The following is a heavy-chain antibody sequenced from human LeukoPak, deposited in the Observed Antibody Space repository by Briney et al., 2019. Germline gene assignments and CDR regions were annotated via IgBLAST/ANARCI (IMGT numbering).Heavy chain of an antibody. V-gene: IGHV3-30*03. J-gene: IGHJ5*02. CDR1: GFAFSSYG. CDR2: ISYDGSNK. Sequence: GGSLRLSCAASGFAFSSYGMHWVRQAPGKGLEWVAVISYDGSNKYNADSVKGRFTISRDNSKNSLYLQMNSLRAEDTAVYYCARDLSSSWYQGWFDPWGQGTLVTVSS. CDR3: ARDLSSSWYQGWFDP. D-gene: IGHD6-13*01.